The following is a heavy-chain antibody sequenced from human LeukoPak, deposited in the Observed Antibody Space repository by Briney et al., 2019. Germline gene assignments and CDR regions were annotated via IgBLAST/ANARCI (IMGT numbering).Heavy chain of an antibody. D-gene: IGHD2/OR15-2a*01. CDR1: GFTFSSYG. CDR3: ARGKTSQNIVTRKTYNWFDP. Sequence: GGSLRLSCAASGFTFSSYGMHWVRQAPGKGLEWVAVISYDGSNKYYADSVKGRFTISRDNAKNSLYLQMKSLRAEDTAVYYCARGKTSQNIVTRKTYNWFDPWGQGTLVTVSS. J-gene: IGHJ5*02. CDR2: ISYDGSNK. V-gene: IGHV3-30*03.